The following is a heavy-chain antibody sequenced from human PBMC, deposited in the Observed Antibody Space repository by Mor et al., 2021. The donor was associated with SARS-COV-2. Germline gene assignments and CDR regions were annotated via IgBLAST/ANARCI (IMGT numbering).Heavy chain of an antibody. CDR3: ARQTSYYYDGSGEYVGYFDY. Sequence: MGYIYYSGSTNYNPSLKSRVTISVDTSKNQFSLRLSSVTAADTAVYYCARQTSYYYDGSGEYVGYFDYWG. J-gene: IGHJ4*01. CDR2: IYYSGST. V-gene: IGHV4-59*08. D-gene: IGHD3-22*01.